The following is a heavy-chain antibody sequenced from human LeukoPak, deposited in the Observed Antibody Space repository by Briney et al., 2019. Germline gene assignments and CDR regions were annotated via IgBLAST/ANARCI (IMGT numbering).Heavy chain of an antibody. CDR3: ARGGSYRSFDY. CDR2: IHYSGST. Sequence: SETLSLTCTVSGGSISSSSYYWGWIRQPPGKGLEWIGSIHYSGSTYYNPSLKSRVTISVDTSKNQFSLKLSSVTAADTAVYYCARGGSYRSFDYWGQGTLVTVSS. J-gene: IGHJ4*02. V-gene: IGHV4-39*07. CDR1: GGSISSSSYY. D-gene: IGHD3-16*02.